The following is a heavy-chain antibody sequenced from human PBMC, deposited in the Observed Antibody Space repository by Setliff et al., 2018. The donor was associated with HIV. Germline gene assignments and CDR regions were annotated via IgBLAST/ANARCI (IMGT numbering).Heavy chain of an antibody. CDR2: INHCGST. CDR1: GGSFSGYY. J-gene: IGHJ4*02. CDR3: ATLKMATIYRDFDY. V-gene: IGHV4-34*01. D-gene: IGHD5-12*01. Sequence: SETLSLTCAVYGGSFSGYYWSWIRQPPGKGLEWIGEINHCGSTNCNPSLKSRVSISVDTSKNQFSLKLSSVTAADTAVYYCATLKMATIYRDFDYWGQGTLVTVSS.